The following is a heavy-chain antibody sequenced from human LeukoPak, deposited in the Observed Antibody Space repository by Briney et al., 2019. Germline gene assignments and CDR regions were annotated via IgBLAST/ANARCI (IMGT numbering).Heavy chain of an antibody. CDR1: GGSLSPYY. CDR2: IHYSGST. Sequence: SETLSLTCTVSGGSLSPYYWGWIRQPPGKGLEWIAFIHYSGSTNYNLSLRTRVTISVDTTKNQLSLKVSSVTAADTAIYYCARQGDGVEYFYAVDVWGQGTTVTVSS. D-gene: IGHD3-16*01. CDR3: ARQGDGVEYFYAVDV. J-gene: IGHJ6*02. V-gene: IGHV4-59*08.